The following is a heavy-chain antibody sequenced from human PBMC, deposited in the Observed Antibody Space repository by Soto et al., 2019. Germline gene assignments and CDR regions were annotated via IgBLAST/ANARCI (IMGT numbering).Heavy chain of an antibody. CDR3: ARDGRSGGTGRFDY. J-gene: IGHJ4*02. V-gene: IGHV4-59*01. CDR1: GGSISSYY. CDR2: IYYSGST. Sequence: SETLSLTCTVSGGSISSYYWSWIRQPPGKGLEWIGYIYYSGSTNYNPSLKSRVTISVDTSKNQFSLKLSSVTAADTAVYYCARDGRSGGTGRFDYWGQGTLVTVSS. D-gene: IGHD2-15*01.